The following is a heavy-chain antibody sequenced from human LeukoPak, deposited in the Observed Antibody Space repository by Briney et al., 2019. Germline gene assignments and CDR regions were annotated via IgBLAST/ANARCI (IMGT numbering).Heavy chain of an antibody. D-gene: IGHD5-24*01. CDR3: ARGDGYNSPSDY. Sequence: SVKVSCEASGGTFSSYAISWVRQAPGQGLEWMGGIIPIFGTANYAQKFQGRVTITADKSTSTAYMELSSLTSEDTAVYYCARGDGYNSPSDYWGQGTLVTVSS. CDR1: GGTFSSYA. CDR2: IIPIFGTA. J-gene: IGHJ4*02. V-gene: IGHV1-69*06.